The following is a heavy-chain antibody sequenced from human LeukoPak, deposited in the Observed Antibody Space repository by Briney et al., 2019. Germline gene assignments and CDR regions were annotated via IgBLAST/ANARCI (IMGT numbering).Heavy chain of an antibody. CDR1: GFTFSSYA. CDR3: AKDWDYYGSGSFDY. CDR2: ISGSGGGT. D-gene: IGHD3-10*01. Sequence: GGSLRLSCAASGFTFSSYAMSWVRQAPGKGLEWVSAISGSGGGTYYADSVKGRFTISRDNSRNTLYLQVNSLRAEDTAVYYCAKDWDYYGSGSFDYWGQGTLVTVSS. V-gene: IGHV3-23*01. J-gene: IGHJ4*02.